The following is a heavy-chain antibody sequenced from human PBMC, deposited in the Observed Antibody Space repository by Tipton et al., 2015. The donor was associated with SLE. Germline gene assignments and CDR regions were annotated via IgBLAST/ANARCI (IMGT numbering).Heavy chain of an antibody. CDR3: ARVQAYEGFDP. CDR2: AHYSGIT. D-gene: IGHD3-16*01. V-gene: IGHV4-39*07. Sequence: TLSLTCTVSGGSINSYYWGWIRQPPGKGLELIGSAHYSGITYYNPSLKSRVTISVDTSKNQLSLRLSSVTAADTAVYYCARVQAYEGFDPWGQGTLVTVSS. CDR1: GGSINSYY. J-gene: IGHJ5*02.